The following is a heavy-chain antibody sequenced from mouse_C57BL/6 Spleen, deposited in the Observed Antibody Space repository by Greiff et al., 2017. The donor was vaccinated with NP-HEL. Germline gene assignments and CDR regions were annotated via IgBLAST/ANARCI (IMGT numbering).Heavy chain of an antibody. CDR3: ERRAITTVVATPYFDV. CDR1: GYTFTSYD. Sequence: QVQLQQSGPELVKPGASVKLSCKASGYTFTSYDINWVKQRPGQGLEWIGWIYPRDGSTKYNEKFKGKATLTVDTSSSTAYMELHSLTSEDSAVYFCERRAITTVVATPYFDVWGTGTTVTVSS. CDR2: IYPRDGST. D-gene: IGHD1-1*01. J-gene: IGHJ1*03. V-gene: IGHV1-85*01.